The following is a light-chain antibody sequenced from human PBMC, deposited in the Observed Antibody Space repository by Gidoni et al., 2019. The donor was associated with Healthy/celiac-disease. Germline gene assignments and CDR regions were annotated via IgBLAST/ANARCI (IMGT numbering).Light chain of an antibody. J-gene: IGKJ4*01. CDR2: DAS. CDR3: QQYDNLPLSPVT. V-gene: IGKV1-33*01. Sequence: DIQMTQSPSSLSASVGDRVTITCQASQDISNYLNWYQQKPGKAPKLLIYDASNLETGVPSRFSGSGSGTDFTFTISSLQPEDIATYYCQQYDNLPLSPVTFGGGTKVEIK. CDR1: QDISNY.